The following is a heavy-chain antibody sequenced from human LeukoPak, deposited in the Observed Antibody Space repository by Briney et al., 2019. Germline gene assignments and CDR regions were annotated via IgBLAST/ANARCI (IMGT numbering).Heavy chain of an antibody. V-gene: IGHV1-3*01. CDR3: ARDLGIAVADY. Sequence: GASVKVSCKASGYTFTSYAMHWVRQASGQRLEWMGWINAGNGNTKYSQKFQGRVTITRDTSASTAYMELSSLRSEDTAVYYCARDLGIAVADYWGRGTLVTVSS. CDR1: GYTFTSYA. CDR2: INAGNGNT. D-gene: IGHD6-19*01. J-gene: IGHJ4*02.